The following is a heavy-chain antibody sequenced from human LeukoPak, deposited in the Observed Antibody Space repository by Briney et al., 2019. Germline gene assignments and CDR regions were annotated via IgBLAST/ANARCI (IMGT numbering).Heavy chain of an antibody. CDR3: ARETSQKGAHYMDV. J-gene: IGHJ6*03. CDR1: GGSISSYY. CDR2: IYYSGST. D-gene: IGHD3-16*01. Sequence: SETLSLTCTVSGGSISSYYWSWIRQPPGKGLEWIGYIYYSGSTNYNPSLKSRVTISVDTSKNQFSLKLSSVTAADTAVYYCARETSQKGAHYMDVWGKGTSVTISS. V-gene: IGHV4-59*01.